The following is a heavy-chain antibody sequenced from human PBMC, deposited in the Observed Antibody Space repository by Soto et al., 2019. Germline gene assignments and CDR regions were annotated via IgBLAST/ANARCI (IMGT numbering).Heavy chain of an antibody. J-gene: IGHJ6*02. CDR3: ARGEYSSSFGYYYYYYGMDV. CDR1: CGSFSGYY. Sequence: PSETLSLTCAVYCGSFSGYYWSWIRQPPGKGLEWIGEINHSGSTNYNPSLKSRVTISVDTSKNQFSLKLSPVTAADTAVYYCARGEYSSSFGYYYYYYGMDVWGQGTTVTVSS. CDR2: INHSGST. V-gene: IGHV4-34*01. D-gene: IGHD6-6*01.